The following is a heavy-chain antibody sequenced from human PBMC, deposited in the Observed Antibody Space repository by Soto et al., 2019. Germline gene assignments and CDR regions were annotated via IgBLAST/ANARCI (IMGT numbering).Heavy chain of an antibody. Sequence: QLQESGPGLVKPSETLSLTCTVSGGSISSSSYYWGWIRQPPGKGLEWIGSIYYSGSTYYNPSLKSRVTISVDTSKNQFSLKLSSVTAADTAVYYCARHRGYYDILTGYYTELNFDYWGQGTLVTVSS. V-gene: IGHV4-39*01. J-gene: IGHJ4*02. CDR3: ARHRGYYDILTGYYTELNFDY. CDR1: GGSISSSSYY. CDR2: IYYSGST. D-gene: IGHD3-9*01.